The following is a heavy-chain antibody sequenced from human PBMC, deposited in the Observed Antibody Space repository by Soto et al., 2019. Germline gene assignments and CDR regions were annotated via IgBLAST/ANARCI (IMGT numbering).Heavy chain of an antibody. CDR2: IKQDGSEK. Sequence: GGSLRLSCAASGFTFSSYWMSWVRQAPGKGLEWVANIKQDGSEKYYVDSVKGRFTISRDNAKNSLYLQMNSLRAEDTAVYYCARDGAPYCSGGSCYSACDYWGQGTLVTVSS. J-gene: IGHJ4*02. D-gene: IGHD2-15*01. CDR3: ARDGAPYCSGGSCYSACDY. V-gene: IGHV3-7*01. CDR1: GFTFSSYW.